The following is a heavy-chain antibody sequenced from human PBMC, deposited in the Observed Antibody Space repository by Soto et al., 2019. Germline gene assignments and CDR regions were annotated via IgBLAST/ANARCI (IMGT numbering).Heavy chain of an antibody. J-gene: IGHJ6*02. Sequence: QVQLEQSGAEVKKPGSSVKVSCKASGGTFRNSAISWVRQAPGQGLEWMGGIMPIFRTPDYAQKFQGRVTVTADESTSTAYMELSGLRSDDTAVYYCARDKARLQVGGNYYYILDVWGQGTTVTVSS. CDR3: ARDKARLQVGGNYYYILDV. CDR2: IMPIFRTP. D-gene: IGHD6-25*01. V-gene: IGHV1-69*12. CDR1: GGTFRNSA.